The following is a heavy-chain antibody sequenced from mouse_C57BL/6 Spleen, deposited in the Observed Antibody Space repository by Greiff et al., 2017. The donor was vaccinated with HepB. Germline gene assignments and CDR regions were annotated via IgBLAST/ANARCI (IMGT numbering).Heavy chain of an antibody. CDR1: GYTFTSYW. CDR2: IHPNSGST. CDR3: ARSDYDYYYAMDC. D-gene: IGHD2-4*01. V-gene: IGHV1-64*01. J-gene: IGHJ4*01. Sequence: VQLQQPGAELVKPGASVKLSCKASGYTFTSYWMHWVKQRPGQGLEWIGMIHPNSGSTNYNEKFKSKATLTVDKSSSTAYMQLSSLTSEDSAVYYCARSDYDYYYAMDCWGQGTSVTVSS.